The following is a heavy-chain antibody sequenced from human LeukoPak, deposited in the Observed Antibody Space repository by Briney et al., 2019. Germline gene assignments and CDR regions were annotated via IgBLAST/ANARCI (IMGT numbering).Heavy chain of an antibody. CDR2: TNSDGSDT. CDR1: GFTFSNYW. J-gene: IGHJ4*02. D-gene: IGHD6-13*01. V-gene: IGHV3-74*01. Sequence: GGSLRLSCAASGFTFSNYWMHWARQAPGKGLVWVSRTNSDGSDTVYADSVKGRFTITRDNAKNTLDLQMNSLRVEDTAVYYCARRAAAGTFDFWGQGTLVTVSS. CDR3: ARRAAAGTFDF.